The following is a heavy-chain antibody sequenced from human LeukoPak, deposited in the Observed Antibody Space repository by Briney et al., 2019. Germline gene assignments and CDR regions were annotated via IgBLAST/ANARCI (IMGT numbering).Heavy chain of an antibody. CDR3: ASGAVVAGA. J-gene: IGHJ3*01. CDR2: ISSSSSTI. D-gene: IGHD6-19*01. Sequence: GGSLRLSCAASGFTFSSYSMNWVRQAPGKGLEWVSYISSSSSTIYYADSVKGRFTISRDNAKNSLYLQMNSLRAEDTAVYYCASGAVVAGAWGQGTMVTVSS. CDR1: GFTFSSYS. V-gene: IGHV3-48*01.